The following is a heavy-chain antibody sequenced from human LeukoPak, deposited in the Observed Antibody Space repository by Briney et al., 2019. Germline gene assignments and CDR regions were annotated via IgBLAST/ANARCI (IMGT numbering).Heavy chain of an antibody. D-gene: IGHD3-10*01. J-gene: IGHJ3*01. Sequence: PGGSLRLSCAASGFSVSNNYMSWVRQAPGKGLEWVSVLYSGGNTDYVDSVKGRFAISRDYSTNTVFLQMNSLRAEDTAVYYCAKESGFGELFPYAFDFWGQGTVVTVSS. CDR3: AKESGFGELFPYAFDF. CDR2: LYSGGNT. CDR1: GFSVSNNY. V-gene: IGHV3-53*01.